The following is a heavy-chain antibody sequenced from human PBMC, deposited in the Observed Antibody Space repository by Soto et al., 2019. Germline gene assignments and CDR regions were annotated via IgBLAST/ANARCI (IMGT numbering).Heavy chain of an antibody. CDR3: AKAQEASANVNSYLDF. CDR2: VTGSGEIT. CDR1: GFSFSSYA. Sequence: GGSLRLSCASSGFSFSSYAMSWVRRAPGRGLEWVSVVTGSGEITYYADSVKGRFTMSRGNPKKTLSLQMHNVRAEDTAVYYCAKAQEASANVNSYLDFWGQGTLVTVSS. V-gene: IGHV3-23*01. D-gene: IGHD6-19*01. J-gene: IGHJ4*02.